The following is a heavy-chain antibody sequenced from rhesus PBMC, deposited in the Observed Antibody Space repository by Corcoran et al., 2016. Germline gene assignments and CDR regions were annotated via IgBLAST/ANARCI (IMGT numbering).Heavy chain of an antibody. CDR3: ARKVGGFGANCGRFDV. V-gene: IGHV4S7*01. CDR2: IYGSMANT. CDR1: GGSISSGYG. Sequence: QVQLQESGPGLVKASETLSLTCAVSGGSISSGYGWSWIRQPPGKGLGGIGHIYGSMANTNTKPSLKNRVPISKEPSKNTFSLGLSFVAAADPAVYYGARKVGGFGANCGRFDVWGPGVLVTVSS. D-gene: IGHD5-42*01. J-gene: IGHJ5-1*01.